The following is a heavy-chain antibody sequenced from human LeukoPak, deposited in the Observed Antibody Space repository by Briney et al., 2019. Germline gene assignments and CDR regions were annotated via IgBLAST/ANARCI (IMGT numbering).Heavy chain of an antibody. J-gene: IGHJ3*02. D-gene: IGHD3-22*01. CDR1: GGTFNSYA. CDR3: ARDFTMIDGQAFDI. CDR2: IIPIFGTA. Sequence: SVKVSCKASGGTFNSYAISWVRQAPGQGLEWMGRIIPIFGTANYAQKFQGRVTITTDESTSTAYMELSSLRSEDTAVYYCARDFTMIDGQAFDIWGQGTMVTASS. V-gene: IGHV1-69*05.